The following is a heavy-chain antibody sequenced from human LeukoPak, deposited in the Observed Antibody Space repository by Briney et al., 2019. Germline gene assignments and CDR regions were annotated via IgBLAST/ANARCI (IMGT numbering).Heavy chain of an antibody. Sequence: GGSLRLSCAASGFTFSNYAMHWVRQAPGKGLEYVSAISSNGGSTYYANSVKGRFTISRDNSKNTLYLQMGSLRAEDMAVYYCARAWIYSDYVYFDYWGQGTLVTVSS. CDR2: ISSNGGST. CDR1: GFTFSNYA. CDR3: ARAWIYSDYVYFDY. J-gene: IGHJ4*02. V-gene: IGHV3-64*01. D-gene: IGHD5-12*01.